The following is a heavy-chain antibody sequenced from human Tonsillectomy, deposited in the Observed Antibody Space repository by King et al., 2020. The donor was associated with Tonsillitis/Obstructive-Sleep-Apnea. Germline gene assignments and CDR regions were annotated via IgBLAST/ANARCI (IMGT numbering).Heavy chain of an antibody. V-gene: IGHV4-34*01. J-gene: IGHJ6*03. CDR2: INHSGST. CDR1: GESFSGYY. Sequence: VQLQQWGAGLLKPSETLSLICAVYGESFSGYYWSWIRQPPGKGLEWIGEINHSGSTNYNPSLKSRVTISVDTSKNQISLKLSSVTAADTAVYYCARGGHTAMVTGIDYYNYYMDVWGKGTTVTVSS. CDR3: ARGGHTAMVTGIDYYNYYMDV. D-gene: IGHD5-18*01.